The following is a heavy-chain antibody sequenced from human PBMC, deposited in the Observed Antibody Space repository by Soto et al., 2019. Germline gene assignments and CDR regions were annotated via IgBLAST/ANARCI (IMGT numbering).Heavy chain of an antibody. CDR2: IGGSGGNR. CDR1: GFTFNAYA. Sequence: EVQLLESGGGLVQPGGSLRLSCAASGFTFNAYAMTWVRQAPGQGLEWVSAIGGSGGNRYYAASVKGRFTISRDSSKHTLDLQMSRLRVEDTVVYYCARVASDYINSVDHWGQGILVAVSS. D-gene: IGHD4-4*01. V-gene: IGHV3-23*01. J-gene: IGHJ4*02. CDR3: ARVASDYINSVDH.